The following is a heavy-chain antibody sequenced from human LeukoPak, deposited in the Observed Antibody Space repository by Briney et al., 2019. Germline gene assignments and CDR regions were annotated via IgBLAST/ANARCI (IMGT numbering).Heavy chain of an antibody. CDR1: GFTFSSYA. CDR2: ISYDGSNK. CDR3: AREGAYCSSTSCYEFDY. J-gene: IGHJ4*02. V-gene: IGHV3-30-3*01. Sequence: GGSLRLSCAASGFTFSSYAMHWVRQAPGKGLEWVAVISYDGSNKYYADSVKGRFTISRDNSKNTLYLQMNSLRAEDTAVYYCAREGAYCSSTSCYEFDYWGQGTLVTVSS. D-gene: IGHD2-2*01.